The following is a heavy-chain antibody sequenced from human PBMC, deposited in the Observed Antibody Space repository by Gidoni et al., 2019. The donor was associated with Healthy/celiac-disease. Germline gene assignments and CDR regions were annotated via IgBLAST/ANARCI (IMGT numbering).Heavy chain of an antibody. V-gene: IGHV4-4*07. J-gene: IGHJ5*02. D-gene: IGHD3-3*01. Sequence: QVQLQESGPGLVKPSETLSLTCTVSGGSISSYYWRWIRQPAGKGLEWIGRIYTSGSTNYNPSLKSRVTMSVDTSKNQFSLKLSSVTAADTAVYYCARDGARLRRITIFGVVSWFDPWGQGTLVTVSS. CDR2: IYTSGST. CDR3: ARDGARLRRITIFGVVSWFDP. CDR1: GGSISSYY.